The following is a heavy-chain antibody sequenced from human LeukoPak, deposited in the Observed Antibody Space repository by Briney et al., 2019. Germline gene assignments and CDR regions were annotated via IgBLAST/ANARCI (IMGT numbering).Heavy chain of an antibody. CDR3: ASADYGAFDI. Sequence: GGSLRLSCAASGFTFTTYWMSWVRQAPGKGLEWVSSISSSSSYIYYADSVKGRFTISRDNAKNSLYLQMNSLRAEDTAVYYCASADYGAFDIWGQGTMVTVSS. CDR2: ISSSSSYI. V-gene: IGHV3-21*01. J-gene: IGHJ3*02. D-gene: IGHD4-17*01. CDR1: GFTFTTYW.